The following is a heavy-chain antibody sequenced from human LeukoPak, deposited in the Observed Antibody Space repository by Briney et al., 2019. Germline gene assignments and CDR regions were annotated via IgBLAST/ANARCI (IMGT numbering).Heavy chain of an antibody. D-gene: IGHD6-13*01. Sequence: ASVKVSCKASGYAFSIYNMHWVRQAPGQGLEWMGIINPSGGTSYAQKLQGRITMTRDTPTSTLYMELSRLKSEDTAVYYCGREGVAGTGLDYWGQGTLVTVSS. J-gene: IGHJ4*01. CDR2: INPSGGT. CDR1: GYAFSIYN. V-gene: IGHV1-46*01. CDR3: GREGVAGTGLDY.